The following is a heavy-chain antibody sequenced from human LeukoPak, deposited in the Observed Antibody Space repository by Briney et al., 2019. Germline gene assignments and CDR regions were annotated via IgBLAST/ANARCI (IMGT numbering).Heavy chain of an antibody. J-gene: IGHJ3*02. CDR1: GFSVSSNY. CDR2: IHSDGST. CDR3: GRDPNGDYIGAFDM. Sequence: PGGSLRLSCAASGFSVSSNYMSWVRQAPGKGLEWVSVIHSDGSTYYADSVKDRFTIFRDNSKNTLYLQMNSLRAEDTAVYYCGRDPNGDYIGAFDMWGQGTVVTVSS. V-gene: IGHV3-53*01. D-gene: IGHD4-17*01.